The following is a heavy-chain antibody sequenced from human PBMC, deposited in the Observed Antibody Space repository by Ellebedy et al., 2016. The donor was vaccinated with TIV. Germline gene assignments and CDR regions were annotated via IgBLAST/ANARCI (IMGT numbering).Heavy chain of an antibody. Sequence: GGSLRLSXAASGFTFSRYDMHWVRQSTRKGLEWVASIDNAGDTYYPGSVKGRFTISRENAKNSLYLQMNSLRVEDTDVYYCTRFEIISGGGYGMDVWGQGTTVTVSS. V-gene: IGHV3-13*01. CDR2: IDNAGDT. D-gene: IGHD3-16*01. CDR3: TRFEIISGGGYGMDV. J-gene: IGHJ6*02. CDR1: GFTFSRYD.